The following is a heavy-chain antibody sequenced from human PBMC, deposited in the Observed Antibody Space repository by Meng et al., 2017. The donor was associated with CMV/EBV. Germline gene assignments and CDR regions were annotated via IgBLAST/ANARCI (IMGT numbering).Heavy chain of an antibody. V-gene: IGHV4-34*01. CDR2: ISHSGRP. CDR3: ARMDIVTTNFFDP. CDR1: GFTFSSYA. D-gene: IGHD5-12*01. Sequence: ESLKISCAASGFTFSSYAMSWVRQPPGKRLEWIGDISHSGRPTYNPSLKSRVSISLDTSKNQLSLKMTSVTAADTAVYYCARMDIVTTNFFDPWGQGTLVTVSS. J-gene: IGHJ5*02.